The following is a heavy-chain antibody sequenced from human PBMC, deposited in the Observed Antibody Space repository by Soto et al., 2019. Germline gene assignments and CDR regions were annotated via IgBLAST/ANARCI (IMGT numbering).Heavy chain of an antibody. CDR1: GGTFSSYA. J-gene: IGHJ4*02. D-gene: IGHD3-22*01. CDR2: IIPIFGTA. Sequence: QVQLVQSGAEVKKPGSSVKVSCKASGGTFSSYAISWVRQAPGQGLEWMGGIIPIFGTANYAQKFQGRVTITADESTSTAYMELSNLRSEDTAVYHCARDQGDSSGYYLYYFDYWGQGTLVTVAS. CDR3: ARDQGDSSGYYLYYFDY. V-gene: IGHV1-69*01.